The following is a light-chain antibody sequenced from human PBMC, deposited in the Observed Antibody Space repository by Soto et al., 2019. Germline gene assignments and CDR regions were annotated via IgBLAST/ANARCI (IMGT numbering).Light chain of an antibody. CDR2: AAS. CDR3: QQSYTSPPGLT. CDR1: QSIGTY. V-gene: IGKV1-39*01. J-gene: IGKJ4*01. Sequence: DIQMTQSPSSLSASVGDRVTITCRASQSIGTYLHWYQQKPGKAPKLLIYAASSLQSGVPSRFNGSGSGTDFTLTVSSLQPEDFATYYCQQSYTSPPGLTFGGGTKVEI.